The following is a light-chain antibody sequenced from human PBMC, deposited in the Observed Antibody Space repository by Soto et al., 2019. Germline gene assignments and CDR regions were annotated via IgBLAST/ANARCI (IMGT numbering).Light chain of an antibody. CDR1: QSVSSNY. J-gene: IGKJ5*01. CDR2: GAS. Sequence: EIVLTQSPGTLSLSPGERATLSCRASQSVSSNYLAWYQQKPGQAPRLLIYGASSRATGIPDRFSGSGSGTDFTLTIRRLAPEDSAVCYCQTYGSSKITFGQGTRMEIK. V-gene: IGKV3-20*01. CDR3: QTYGSSKIT.